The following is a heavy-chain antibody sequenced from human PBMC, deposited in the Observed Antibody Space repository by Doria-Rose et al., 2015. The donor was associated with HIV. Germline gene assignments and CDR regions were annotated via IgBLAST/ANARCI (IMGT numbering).Heavy chain of an antibody. Sequence: QESGPVLVKPTETLTLTCTVSGVSLSSPGMGVSWIRQPPGKALEWLANIFSDDDRSYKTSLKSRLTISRGTSKGQVVLTMTDMDPVDTATYYCARIKSSRWYHKYYFDFWGQGTLVIVSA. CDR1: GVSLSSPGMG. D-gene: IGHD6-13*01. V-gene: IGHV2-26*01. CDR3: ARIKSSRWYHKYYFDF. CDR2: IFSDDDR. J-gene: IGHJ4*02.